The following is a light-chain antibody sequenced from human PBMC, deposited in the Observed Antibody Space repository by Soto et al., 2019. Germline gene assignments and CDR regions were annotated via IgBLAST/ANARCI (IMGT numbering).Light chain of an antibody. V-gene: IGKV3-20*01. CDR1: QSVSSSS. CDR2: AAS. J-gene: IGKJ1*01. Sequence: EIVLTQSPGTLSLSPGERATLSCRASQSVSSSSLACYQQQPGQAPRLLIYAASSRATGIPGRFSGSGSGKDFPLTISRLEPEYFAVYYCQQYGSSPRTFGQGTKVEIK. CDR3: QQYGSSPRT.